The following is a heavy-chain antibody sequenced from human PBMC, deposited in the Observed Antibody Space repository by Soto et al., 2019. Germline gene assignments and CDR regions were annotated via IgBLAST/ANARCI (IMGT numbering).Heavy chain of an antibody. CDR1: GGSINSNNYY. Sequence: SETLSLTCTVSGGSINSNNYYWAWIRQPPGKGLAWIASIYYDGSTYYNPSLMSRVTISIDTSKNQFSLRLRSVTAADMAIYYCAKVVVAATRHTDFDSWGQGSRVTVAS. D-gene: IGHD2-15*01. V-gene: IGHV4-39*01. J-gene: IGHJ4*02. CDR2: IYYDGST. CDR3: AKVVVAATRHTDFDS.